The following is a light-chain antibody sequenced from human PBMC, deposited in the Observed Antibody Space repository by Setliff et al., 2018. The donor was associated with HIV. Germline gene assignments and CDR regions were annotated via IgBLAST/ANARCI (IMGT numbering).Light chain of an antibody. Sequence: QSVLTQPPSVSGAPGQRVTISCTGSSSNIGAGYDVHWYQQLPGTAPKLLIYGNSNRPSGVPDRFSGSKSATSASLAITGLQAEDEADYYCSSYTSSTPLYVFGTGTKVTVL. V-gene: IGLV1-40*01. CDR3: SSYTSSTPLYV. CDR2: GNS. J-gene: IGLJ1*01. CDR1: SSNIGAGYD.